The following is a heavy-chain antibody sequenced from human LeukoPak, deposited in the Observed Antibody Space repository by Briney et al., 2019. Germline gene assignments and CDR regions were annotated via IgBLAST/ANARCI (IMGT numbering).Heavy chain of an antibody. Sequence: SETLSLTCVVSGGSHDNLYWSWIRQSPGKGLEWIGYIYSSGSTNSNPSFKSRVTFSLDTSRNQFSLKLNSVTAADTAVYYCARRGGYDPYFDYWGQGTLVTVSS. D-gene: IGHD5-12*01. CDR3: ARRGGYDPYFDY. J-gene: IGHJ4*02. CDR1: GGSHDNLY. V-gene: IGHV4-59*08. CDR2: IYSSGST.